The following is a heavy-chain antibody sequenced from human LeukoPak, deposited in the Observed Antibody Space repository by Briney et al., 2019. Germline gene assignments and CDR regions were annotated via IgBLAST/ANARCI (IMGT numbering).Heavy chain of an antibody. CDR3: ARTEIVVVPAARGRNWFDP. CDR2: ITPSGGST. Sequence: GASVKISCKASGYTFTNYYMHWVRQAPGQGLEWLGLITPSGGSTWYAQKFQGRVTMTRDMSTSTDYMELSSLRSDDTAVYYCARTEIVVVPAARGRNWFDPWGQGTLVTVSS. J-gene: IGHJ5*02. D-gene: IGHD2-2*01. CDR1: GYTFTNYY. V-gene: IGHV1-46*01.